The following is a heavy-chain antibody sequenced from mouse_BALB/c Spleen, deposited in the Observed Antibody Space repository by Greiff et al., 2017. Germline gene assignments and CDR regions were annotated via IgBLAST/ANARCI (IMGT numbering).Heavy chain of an antibody. CDR2: INPYNGDT. J-gene: IGHJ2*01. CDR3: GRDDGYYFFDD. Sequence: EVQLQQSGPELVKPGASMKISCKASGYSFTGYTMNWVKQSHGKNLEWIGRINPYNGDTFYNQKFKGKATLTVDKSSSTAHMELLSLTSEDSAVYYCGRDDGYYFFDDWGQGTTLTVSS. CDR1: GYSFTGYT. D-gene: IGHD2-3*01. V-gene: IGHV1-37*01.